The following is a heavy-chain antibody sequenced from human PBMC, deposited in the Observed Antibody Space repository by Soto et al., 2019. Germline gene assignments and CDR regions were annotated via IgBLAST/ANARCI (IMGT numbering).Heavy chain of an antibody. V-gene: IGHV4-34*01. Sequence: SETLCHTYAVYGVTFRGYYWRWILQHPGKGLEWIGEINHSGSTNYNPSLKSRVTISVDTSKNQFSLKLSSVTAADTAVYYCARGRVVPAAARYGRYYYYMDVWGKGTTVTVSS. CDR3: ARGRVVPAAARYGRYYYYMDV. D-gene: IGHD2-2*01. J-gene: IGHJ6*03. CDR2: INHSGST. CDR1: GVTFRGYY.